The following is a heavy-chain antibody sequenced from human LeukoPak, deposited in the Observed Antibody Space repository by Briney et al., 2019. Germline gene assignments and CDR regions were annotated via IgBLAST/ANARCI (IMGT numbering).Heavy chain of an antibody. CDR1: GYSFTSYW. CDR3: ARLPVYIAAAGHAWFDP. V-gene: IGHV5-51*01. CDR2: IYPGDSDT. D-gene: IGHD6-13*01. Sequence: GESLKISCKGSGYSFTSYWIGWVRQMPGKGLECMGIIYPGDSDTRYSPSFQGQVTISADKSISTAYLQWSSLKASDTAMYYCARLPVYIAAAGHAWFDPWGQGTLVTVSS. J-gene: IGHJ5*02.